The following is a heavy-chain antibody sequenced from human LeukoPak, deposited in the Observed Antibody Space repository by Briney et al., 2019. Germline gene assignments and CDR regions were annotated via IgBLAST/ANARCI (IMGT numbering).Heavy chain of an antibody. CDR2: IYPGDSDT. CDR1: GYSFTSYW. CDR3: AGAKDRATYYYDSSGYPEAFDI. Sequence: GESLKISCKGSGYSFTSYWIGWVRQMPGKGLEWMGIIYPGDSDTRYSPSFQGQVTISADKSISTAYLQWSSLKASDTAMYYCAGAKDRATYYYDSSGYPEAFDIWGQGTMVTVSS. J-gene: IGHJ3*02. V-gene: IGHV5-51*01. D-gene: IGHD3-22*01.